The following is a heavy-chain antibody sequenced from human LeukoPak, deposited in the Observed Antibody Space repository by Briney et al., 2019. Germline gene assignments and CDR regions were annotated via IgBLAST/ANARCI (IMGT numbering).Heavy chain of an antibody. CDR1: GFTFSTYW. CDR2: ISRDGTTT. D-gene: IGHD1-26*01. CDR3: ARVGVGASHDY. V-gene: IGHV3-74*01. Sequence: GGSLRLSCAASGFTFSTYWMHWVRQTPGKGLVWVSRISRDGTTTTYADSVKGRFTISRDNAKNTLYLEMNSLRAEDTAVYFCARVGVGASHDYWGQGTLVTVSS. J-gene: IGHJ4*02.